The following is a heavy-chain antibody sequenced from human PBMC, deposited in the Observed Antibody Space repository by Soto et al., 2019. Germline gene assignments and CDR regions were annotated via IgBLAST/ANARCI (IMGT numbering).Heavy chain of an antibody. CDR2: ISTYSGDT. CDR1: GYTFFTYD. CDR3: SSQQGPTTSENWFDR. J-gene: IGHJ5*02. Sequence: QVHLVQSGVEVKTPGASVKVSCQASGYTFFTYDISWVRQAPGQGLEWMGWISTYSGDTKYAQKFQGRVTMTTETSKTTAYLELWSLRSDDTAVYYCSSQQGPTTSENWFDRWGQGTVVTVS. D-gene: IGHD5-12*01. V-gene: IGHV1-18*01.